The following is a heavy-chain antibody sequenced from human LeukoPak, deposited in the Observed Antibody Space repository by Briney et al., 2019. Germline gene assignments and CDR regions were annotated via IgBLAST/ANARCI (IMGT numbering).Heavy chain of an antibody. CDR1: GGSISSYY. Sequence: SETLSLTCTVSGGSISSYYWSWIRQPPGKGLEWVGYIYYSGSTNYNPSLKSRVTISVDTSKNQFSLKLSSVTAADTAVYYCARARSVATARRYNWFDPWGQGTLVTVSS. CDR3: ARARSVATARRYNWFDP. CDR2: IYYSGST. V-gene: IGHV4-59*01. J-gene: IGHJ5*02. D-gene: IGHD5-18*01.